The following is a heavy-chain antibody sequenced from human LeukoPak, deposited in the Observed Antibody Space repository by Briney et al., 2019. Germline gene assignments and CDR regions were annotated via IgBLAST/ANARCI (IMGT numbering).Heavy chain of an antibody. CDR1: GFTFSSYS. J-gene: IGHJ4*02. CDR3: ARDRNYYDSSGYYFFDY. D-gene: IGHD3-22*01. Sequence: PGWSLRLSCAASGFTFSSYSMNWVRQAPGKGLEWVSYISSSSSTIYYAESVKGRFTISRDNAKNSLYLQMNSLRDEDTAVYYCARDRNYYDSSGYYFFDYWGQGTLVTVSP. CDR2: ISSSSSTI. V-gene: IGHV3-48*02.